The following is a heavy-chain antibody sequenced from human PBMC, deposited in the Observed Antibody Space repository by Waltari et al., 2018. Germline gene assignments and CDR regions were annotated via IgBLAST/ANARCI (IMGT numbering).Heavy chain of an antibody. CDR2: IYYSGST. CDR3: ARGSSDYYYYYGMDV. D-gene: IGHD6-6*01. CDR1: GGSLSSTY. J-gene: IGHJ6*02. Sequence: QVQLQESGPGLVKPSETLSLTCPVSGGSLSSTYWSWIRQPPGKGLEWIGYIYYSGSTNYNPSLKSRVTISVDTSKNQFSLKLSSVTAADTAVYYCARGSSDYYYYYGMDVWGQGTTVTVSS. V-gene: IGHV4-59*01.